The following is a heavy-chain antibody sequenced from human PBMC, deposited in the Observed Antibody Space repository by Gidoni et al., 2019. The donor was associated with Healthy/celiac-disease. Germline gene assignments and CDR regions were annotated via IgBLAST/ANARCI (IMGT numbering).Heavy chain of an antibody. Sequence: QVQLVESGGGVVQPGRSLRLSCAASGFTFSSYGMHWVRQAPGKGLEWVAVISYDGSNKYYADSVKGRFTISRDNSKNTLYLQMNSLRAEDTAVYYCAKDFGVVKGYFDYWGQGTLVTVSS. D-gene: IGHD3-3*01. CDR2: ISYDGSNK. V-gene: IGHV3-30*18. CDR1: GFTFSSYG. CDR3: AKDFGVVKGYFDY. J-gene: IGHJ4*02.